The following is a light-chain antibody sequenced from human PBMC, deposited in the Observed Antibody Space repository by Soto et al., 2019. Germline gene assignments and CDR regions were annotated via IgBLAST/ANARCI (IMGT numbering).Light chain of an antibody. Sequence: IQLTQSPFTLSASVGDRVTLTCRASQSISSWLAWYQQKPGKAPKLLSYKASTLESGVPSNFRGSGSGTDFTLTISSLKPEDFETYYCQQYNSYPWTFGQGTKVDIK. J-gene: IGKJ1*01. CDR2: KAS. CDR1: QSISSW. CDR3: QQYNSYPWT. V-gene: IGKV1-5*03.